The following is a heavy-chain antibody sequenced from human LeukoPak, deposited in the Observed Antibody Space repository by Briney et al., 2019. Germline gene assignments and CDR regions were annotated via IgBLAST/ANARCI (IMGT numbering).Heavy chain of an antibody. J-gene: IGHJ4*02. CDR2: INHSGST. CDR3: ARGRIAVAGPVAIDN. Sequence: SETLSLTCAVYGGSFSGYYWSWIRQPPGKGLEWIGEINHSGSTNYNPSLKSRVTISVDTSKNQFSLKLSSVTAADTAVYYCARGRIAVAGPVAIDNWGQGTLVTVSS. CDR1: GGSFSGYY. V-gene: IGHV4-34*01. D-gene: IGHD6-19*01.